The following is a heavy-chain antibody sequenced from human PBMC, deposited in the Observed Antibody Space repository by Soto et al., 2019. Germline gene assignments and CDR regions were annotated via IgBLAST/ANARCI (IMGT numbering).Heavy chain of an antibody. D-gene: IGHD6-13*01. CDR1: GFTFTSSA. CDR3: AAAQSGYSSSRIGGVFDI. CDR2: IVVGSGNT. V-gene: IGHV1-58*01. Sequence: GASVKVSCKASGFTFTSSAVQWVRQARGQRLEWIGWIVVGSGNTNYAQKFQERVTITRDMSTSTAYMELSSLRSEDTAVYYCAAAQSGYSSSRIGGVFDIWGKGTMVPVSS. J-gene: IGHJ3*02.